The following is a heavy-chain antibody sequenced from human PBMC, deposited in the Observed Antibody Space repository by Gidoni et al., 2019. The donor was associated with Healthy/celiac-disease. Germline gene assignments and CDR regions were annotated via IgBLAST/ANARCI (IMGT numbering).Heavy chain of an antibody. Sequence: QVQLVESGGGVVQPGRSLRLSCAASGFAFSSYAMHWVRQAPGKGLEWVAVISYDGSNKYYADSVKGRFTISRDNSKNTLYLQMNSLRAEDTAVYYCAKIDLSESSGYYWGPFDYWGQGTLVTVSS. CDR2: ISYDGSNK. J-gene: IGHJ4*02. V-gene: IGHV3-30*18. CDR3: AKIDLSESSGYYWGPFDY. D-gene: IGHD3-22*01. CDR1: GFAFSSYA.